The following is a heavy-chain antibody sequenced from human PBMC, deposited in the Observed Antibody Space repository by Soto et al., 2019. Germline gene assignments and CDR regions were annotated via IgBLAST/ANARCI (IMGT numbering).Heavy chain of an antibody. CDR2: IYYSGST. V-gene: IGHV4-30-4*01. CDR1: GGAISSGDYY. CDR3: ARGYDFWSGPLYGMDV. J-gene: IGHJ6*02. D-gene: IGHD3-3*01. Sequence: SETLSLTCTVSGGAISSGDYYWSWIRQPPGKGLEWIGYIYYSGSTYYNPSLKSRVTISVDKSKNQFSLKLSSVTAADTSVYYGARGYDFWSGPLYGMDVWGQGTTVTVSS.